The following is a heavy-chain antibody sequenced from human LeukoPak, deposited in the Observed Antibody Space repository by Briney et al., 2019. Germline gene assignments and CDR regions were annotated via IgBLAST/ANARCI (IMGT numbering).Heavy chain of an antibody. CDR1: GYAFTSYW. D-gene: IGHD6-6*01. Sequence: GESLKISCKGSGYAFTSYWIGWVRQMPGKGLEGMGIIYPGDSDTRYSPSFQGQATISADKSISTAYLQWISLKASDTAMYYCAKSLSSSPPLDYWGQGTLVTVSS. CDR3: AKSLSSSPPLDY. CDR2: IYPGDSDT. J-gene: IGHJ4*02. V-gene: IGHV5-51*01.